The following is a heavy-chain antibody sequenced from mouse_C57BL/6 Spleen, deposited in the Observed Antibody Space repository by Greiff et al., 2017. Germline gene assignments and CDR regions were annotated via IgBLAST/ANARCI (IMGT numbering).Heavy chain of an antibody. Sequence: QVQLKESGTELVKPGASVKLSCKASGYTFTSYWMHWVKQRPGQGLEWIGNINPSNGGTNYNEKFKSKATLTVDKSSSTAYMQLSSLTSEDSAVYYCAREFYYYGSSLLDYWGQGTSVTVSS. CDR3: AREFYYYGSSLLDY. J-gene: IGHJ4*01. D-gene: IGHD1-1*01. CDR2: INPSNGGT. CDR1: GYTFTSYW. V-gene: IGHV1-53*01.